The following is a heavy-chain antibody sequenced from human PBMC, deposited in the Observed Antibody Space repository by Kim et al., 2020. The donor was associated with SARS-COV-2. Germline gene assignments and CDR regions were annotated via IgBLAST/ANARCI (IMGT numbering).Heavy chain of an antibody. V-gene: IGHV1-69*13. J-gene: IGHJ6*02. CDR2: IIPIFGTA. CDR1: GGTFSSYA. Sequence: SVKVSCKASGGTFSSYAISWVRQAPGQGLEWMGGIIPIFGTANYAQKFQGRVTITADESTSTAYMELSSLRSEDTAVYYCASRPKYYDILTGYPDHYYHYGMDVWGQGTTVTVSS. D-gene: IGHD3-9*01. CDR3: ASRPKYYDILTGYPDHYYHYGMDV.